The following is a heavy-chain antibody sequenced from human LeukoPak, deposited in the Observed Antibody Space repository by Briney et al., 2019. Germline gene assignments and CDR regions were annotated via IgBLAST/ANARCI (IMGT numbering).Heavy chain of an antibody. D-gene: IGHD1-20*01. J-gene: IGHJ4*02. CDR2: ISSSSSYI. CDR1: GFTFSSYS. Sequence: PGGSLRLSCAASGFTFSSYSMNWVRQAPGKGLEWVSSISSSSSYIYYADSVKGRFTISRDSAKNSLYLQMNSLRAEDTAVYYCARQSITGTDLVYWGQGTLVTVSS. CDR3: ARQSITGTDLVY. V-gene: IGHV3-21*01.